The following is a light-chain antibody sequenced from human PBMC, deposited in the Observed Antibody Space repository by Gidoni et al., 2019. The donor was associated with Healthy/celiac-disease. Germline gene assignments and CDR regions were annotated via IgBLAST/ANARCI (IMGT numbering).Light chain of an antibody. Sequence: DIQMTQSPSTLSASVGDRVTITCRASQSISSWLAWYQQKPGKAPKLLIYKASSLESWVPSRFSGSGSGTEFTLTISSLQPDDFATYYCQQQWTFGQGTKVEIK. V-gene: IGKV1-5*03. J-gene: IGKJ1*01. CDR3: QQQWT. CDR2: KAS. CDR1: QSISSW.